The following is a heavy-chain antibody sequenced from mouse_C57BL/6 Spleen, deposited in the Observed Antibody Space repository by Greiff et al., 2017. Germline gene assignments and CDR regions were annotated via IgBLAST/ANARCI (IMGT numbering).Heavy chain of an antibody. CDR2: IYPGSGST. CDR3: ARRAHDGYYVSFAY. Sequence: QVQLQQSGAELVKPGASVKMSCKASGYTFTSYWITWVKQRPGQGLEWIGDIYPGSGSTNYNEKFKSKATLTVDTSSSTAYMQLSSLTSEDSADYYCARRAHDGYYVSFAYWGQGTLVTVSA. J-gene: IGHJ3*01. D-gene: IGHD2-3*01. CDR1: GYTFTSYW. V-gene: IGHV1-55*01.